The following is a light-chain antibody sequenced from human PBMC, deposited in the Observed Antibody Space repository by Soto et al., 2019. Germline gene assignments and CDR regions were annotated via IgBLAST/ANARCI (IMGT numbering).Light chain of an antibody. CDR1: SSDVGGYNY. Sequence: QSALTQPPSASGSPGQSVTISCTGTSSDVGGYNYVSWYQQHPGKAPKLMIYDVSKRPSGVPDRFSGSKSGNTACLTVSGLQAEDEADYYCSSYAGSRVVFGGGTKVTVL. J-gene: IGLJ2*01. CDR3: SSYAGSRVV. V-gene: IGLV2-8*01. CDR2: DVS.